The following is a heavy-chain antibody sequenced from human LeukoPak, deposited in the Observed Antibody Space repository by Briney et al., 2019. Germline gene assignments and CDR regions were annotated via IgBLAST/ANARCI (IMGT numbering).Heavy chain of an antibody. D-gene: IGHD3-22*01. Sequence: ASVKVSCKASGYTFISYGISWVRQAPGQGLEWMGWISAYNGNTNYAQRLQGRVTMTTDTSTSTAYMELNSLRSDDTAVYYCARDYDYDSSGYWGQGTRVSVSS. J-gene: IGHJ4*02. CDR1: GYTFISYG. CDR2: ISAYNGNT. CDR3: ARDYDYDSSGY. V-gene: IGHV1-18*01.